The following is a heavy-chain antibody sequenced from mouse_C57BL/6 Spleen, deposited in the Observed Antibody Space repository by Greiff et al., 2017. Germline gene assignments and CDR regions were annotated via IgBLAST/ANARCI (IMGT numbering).Heavy chain of an antibody. V-gene: IGHV5-9*01. CDR2: ISGGGGNT. CDR3: ARRLGFDY. CDR1: GFTFSSYT. D-gene: IGHD4-1*01. J-gene: IGHJ2*01. Sequence: EVKVVESGGGLVKPGGSLKLSCAASGFTFSSYTMSWVRQTPEKRLEWVATISGGGGNTHYPDSVKGRFTISRDNAKNTLYLQMSSLRSEDTALYYCARRLGFDYWGQGTTLTVSS.